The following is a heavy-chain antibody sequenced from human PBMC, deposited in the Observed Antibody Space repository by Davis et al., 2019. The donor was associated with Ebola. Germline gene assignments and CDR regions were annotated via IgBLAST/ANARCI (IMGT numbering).Heavy chain of an antibody. D-gene: IGHD3-3*01. Sequence: ASVQVSCKASGYSFTSYGVTWVRQAPGQGLEYMGWVSGYNGGTNYAPNPQGRVTMTIDTSTSTAYMELRSLRSDDTAVYYCARDFAGAAGFDSWGQGTLVTVSS. CDR1: GYSFTSYG. V-gene: IGHV1-18*01. CDR2: VSGYNGGT. J-gene: IGHJ4*02. CDR3: ARDFAGAAGFDS.